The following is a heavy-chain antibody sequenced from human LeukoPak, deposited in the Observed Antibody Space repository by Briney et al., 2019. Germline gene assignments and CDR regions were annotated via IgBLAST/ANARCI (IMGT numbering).Heavy chain of an antibody. CDR3: ARDSVTMVRGVIMNYYYYYMDV. D-gene: IGHD3-10*01. Sequence: PGGSLRLSCAASGFTFDDYGMSWVRQAPGKGLEWVSGINWNGGSTGYADSVKGRLTISRDNAKNSLYLQMNSLRAEDTALYYCARDSVTMVRGVIMNYYYYYMDVWGKGTTVTVSS. V-gene: IGHV3-20*04. J-gene: IGHJ6*03. CDR2: INWNGGST. CDR1: GFTFDDYG.